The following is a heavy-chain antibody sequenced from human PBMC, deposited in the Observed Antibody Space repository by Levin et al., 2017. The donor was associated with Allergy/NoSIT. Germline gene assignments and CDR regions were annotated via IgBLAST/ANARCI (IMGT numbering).Heavy chain of an antibody. J-gene: IGHJ6*03. CDR1: GGSISSSSYY. V-gene: IGHV4-39*01. CDR2: VFYSAST. CDR3: ARTHRAGTTVIYYHYMDV. D-gene: IGHD1-7*01. Sequence: SETLSLTCTVSGGSISSSSYYWGWIRQPPGKGLEWIGSVFYSASTYYNPSLRGRVTISVDTSKNQFSLKLTSVTAADAAVYYCARTHRAGTTVIYYHYMDVWGKGTTVTVSS.